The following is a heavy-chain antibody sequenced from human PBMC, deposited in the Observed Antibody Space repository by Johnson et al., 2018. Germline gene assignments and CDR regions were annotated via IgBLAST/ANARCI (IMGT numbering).Heavy chain of an antibody. Sequence: VQLVESGGGFVQPGGSLRVSCAASGFPLSGYWMHCVRQAPGQGLVWVSRINSDGSITNYADSVKGRFTISRDNAKDTLFLQMNSLRVEDTAVYYCAKDPYGGDAVDIWGQGTMVTVSS. V-gene: IGHV3-74*01. CDR3: AKDPYGGDAVDI. D-gene: IGHD3-10*01. CDR2: INSDGSIT. CDR1: GFPLSGYW. J-gene: IGHJ3*02.